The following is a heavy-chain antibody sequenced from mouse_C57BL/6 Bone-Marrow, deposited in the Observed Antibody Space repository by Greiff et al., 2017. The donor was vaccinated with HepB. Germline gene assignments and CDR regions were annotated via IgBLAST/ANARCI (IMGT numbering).Heavy chain of an antibody. D-gene: IGHD2-1*01. Sequence: DVHLVESGGGLVQPGGSLKLSCAASGFTFSDYYMYWVRQTPEKRLEWVAYISNGGGSTYYPDTVKGRFTISRDNAKNTLYLQMSRLKSEDTAMYYCARPQYGNPYAMDYWGQGTSVTVSS. CDR3: ARPQYGNPYAMDY. V-gene: IGHV5-12*01. J-gene: IGHJ4*01. CDR1: GFTFSDYY. CDR2: ISNGGGST.